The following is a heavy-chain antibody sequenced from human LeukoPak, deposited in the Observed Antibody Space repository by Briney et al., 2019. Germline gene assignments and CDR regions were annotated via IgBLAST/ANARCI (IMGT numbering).Heavy chain of an antibody. V-gene: IGHV4-59*08. CDR3: ARRAHYGDYGFFDD. J-gene: IGHJ4*02. CDR1: GGSISSYY. Sequence: SETLSLTCTVSGGSISSYYWSWIRQPPGKGLEWIGYIYYSGSTYYNPSLKSRVTISVDTSKDQSSLKLSSVTAADTAVYYCARRAHYGDYGFFDDWGQGTLVTVSS. D-gene: IGHD4-17*01. CDR2: IYYSGST.